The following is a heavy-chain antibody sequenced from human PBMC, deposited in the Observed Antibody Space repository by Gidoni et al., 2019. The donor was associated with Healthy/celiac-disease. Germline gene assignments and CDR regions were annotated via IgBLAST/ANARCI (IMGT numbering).Heavy chain of an antibody. CDR2: IIPIFGTA. CDR1: GGTFCSYA. D-gene: IGHD6-19*01. J-gene: IGHJ3*02. V-gene: IGHV1-69*01. Sequence: QVQLVQSGAEVKKPGSSVKVSCKASGGTFCSYAISWVRQAPGQGLEWMGGIIPIFGTANYAQKFQGRVTITADEATSTAYMERSSLRSEDTAVYYCASPHAVAGTFDPYDAFDIWGQGTMVTVSS. CDR3: ASPHAVAGTFDPYDAFDI.